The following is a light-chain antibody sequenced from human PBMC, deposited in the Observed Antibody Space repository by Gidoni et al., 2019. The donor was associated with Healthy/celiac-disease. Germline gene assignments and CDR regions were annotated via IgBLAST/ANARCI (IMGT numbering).Light chain of an antibody. CDR2: RNN. CDR3: AAWDDSLSGWV. J-gene: IGLJ3*02. CDR1: SSNLGSNY. Sequence: QSVLTQPPSASGPPGQRVTISCSGSSSNLGSNYVYWYQQLPGTAPKLLIYRNNQLPSGVPDRFSGSKSGTSASLAISGLRSEDEADYYCAAWDDSLSGWVFGGGTKLTVL. V-gene: IGLV1-47*01.